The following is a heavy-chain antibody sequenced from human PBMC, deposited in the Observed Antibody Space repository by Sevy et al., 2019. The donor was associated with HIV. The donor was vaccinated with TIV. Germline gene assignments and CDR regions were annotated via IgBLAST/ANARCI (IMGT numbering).Heavy chain of an antibody. D-gene: IGHD3-10*01. Sequence: SETLSLTCAVYGGSFSGYYWSWIRQPPGKGLEWIGEINHRGSTNYNPSFKSGVTISVDTSKNQFSLKLSSVTAADTAGYYCARVSSAYYYGSGRSFDYWGQGTLVTVSS. CDR3: ARVSSAYYYGSGRSFDY. CDR2: INHRGST. CDR1: GGSFSGYY. V-gene: IGHV4-34*01. J-gene: IGHJ4*02.